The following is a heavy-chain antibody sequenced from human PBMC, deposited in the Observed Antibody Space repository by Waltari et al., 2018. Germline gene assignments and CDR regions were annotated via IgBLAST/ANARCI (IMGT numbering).Heavy chain of an antibody. J-gene: IGHJ4*02. Sequence: QVQLVQSGAEVKKPGASVKVSCKASGYTFTSYAMHWVRQAPGQRLGWTGWINAGNGNTKYSQEFQGILTMTRDRSASTAYMELSSLRSEDMAVYYCARGQFGKPFDYWGQGTLVTVSS. V-gene: IGHV1-3*03. D-gene: IGHD3-10*01. CDR2: INAGNGNT. CDR3: ARGQFGKPFDY. CDR1: GYTFTSYA.